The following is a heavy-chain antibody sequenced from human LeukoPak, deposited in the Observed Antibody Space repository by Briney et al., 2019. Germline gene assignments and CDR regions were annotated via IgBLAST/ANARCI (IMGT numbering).Heavy chain of an antibody. J-gene: IGHJ5*02. CDR2: INPSSGST. D-gene: IGHD3-10*01. V-gene: IGHV1-46*01. Sequence: ASVKVSCKASGYTFTSYYMHWVRQAPGQGLEWMGIINPSSGSTTYAQKFQGRVTMTRDTSTSTVYMDLSSLRSEDTAVYYCARVQGSPHFGEPNNWFDPWGQGTLVTVSS. CDR1: GYTFTSYY. CDR3: ARVQGSPHFGEPNNWFDP.